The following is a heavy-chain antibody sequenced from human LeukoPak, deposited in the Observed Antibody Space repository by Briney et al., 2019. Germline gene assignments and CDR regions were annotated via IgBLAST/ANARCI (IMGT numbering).Heavy chain of an antibody. CDR2: LSHSGST. Sequence: SETLSLTCTVSAYSISSGYYWGWIRQPPGKGLEWIGSLSHSGSTFYNPSLKSRVTISVDTSKNQFSLRLRSVTAADTAVYYCARDYRGYYFDAFDIWGQGTMVTVSS. V-gene: IGHV4-38-2*02. CDR1: AYSISSGYY. D-gene: IGHD3-22*01. J-gene: IGHJ3*02. CDR3: ARDYRGYYFDAFDI.